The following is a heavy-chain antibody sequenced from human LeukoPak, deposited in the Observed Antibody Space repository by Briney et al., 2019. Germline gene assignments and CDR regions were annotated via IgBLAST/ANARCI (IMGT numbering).Heavy chain of an antibody. CDR2: IIPILGIA. J-gene: IGHJ4*02. Sequence: GASVKVSCKASGGTFSSYAISWVRQAPGQGLEWMGRIIPILGIANYAQKFQGRVTITGDKSTSTAYMELSRLRSEDTAVYYCATTNTYYYDSSGTYYFDYWGQGTLVTVSS. CDR1: GGTFSSYA. D-gene: IGHD3-22*01. V-gene: IGHV1-69*04. CDR3: ATTNTYYYDSSGTYYFDY.